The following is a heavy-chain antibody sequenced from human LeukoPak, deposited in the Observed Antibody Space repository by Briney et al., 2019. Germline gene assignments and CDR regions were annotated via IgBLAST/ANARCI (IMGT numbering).Heavy chain of an antibody. CDR1: GFTFSSYW. J-gene: IGHJ5*02. Sequence: GGSLRLSCAASGFTFSSYWVSWVRQAPGKGLEWVANIKQDGSEKYYVGSVRGRFTISRDNANNSLYLQMNSLRGEDTGVYYCARDRVAAPGWFDTWGQGTLVTVSS. D-gene: IGHD3-10*01. CDR3: ARDRVAAPGWFDT. V-gene: IGHV3-7*03. CDR2: IKQDGSEK.